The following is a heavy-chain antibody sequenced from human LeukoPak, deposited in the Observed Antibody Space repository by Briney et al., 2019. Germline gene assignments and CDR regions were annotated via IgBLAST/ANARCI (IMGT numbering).Heavy chain of an antibody. J-gene: IGHJ4*02. CDR1: GFTFSSYA. V-gene: IGHV3-23*01. CDR2: ISGSGGST. CDR3: ANGGGRWLQFDYFDY. D-gene: IGHD5-24*01. Sequence: SGGSLRLSCAASGFTFSSYAMSWVRQAPGKGLEWGSAISGSGGSTYYADSVKGRFTISRDNSKSTLYLQMNSLRAEDTAIYCCANGGGRWLQFDYFDYWGQGTLVSVSS.